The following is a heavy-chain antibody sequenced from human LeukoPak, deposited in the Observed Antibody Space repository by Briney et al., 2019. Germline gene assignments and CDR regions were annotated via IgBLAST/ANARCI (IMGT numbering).Heavy chain of an antibody. Sequence: SETLSLTCTVSGYSISSGYYWGWIRQPPGKGLEWIGNIYHSGSTYYNPSLKSRVTISVDTSKNQFSLKLSSVTAADTAVYYCARDQGWKSPIVQDAFDIWGQGTMVTVSS. CDR3: ARDQGWKSPIVQDAFDI. D-gene: IGHD1-1*01. CDR1: GYSISSGYY. J-gene: IGHJ3*02. V-gene: IGHV4-38-2*02. CDR2: IYHSGST.